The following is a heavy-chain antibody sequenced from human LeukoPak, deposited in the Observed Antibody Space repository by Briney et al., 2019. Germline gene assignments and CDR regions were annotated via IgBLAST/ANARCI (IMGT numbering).Heavy chain of an antibody. V-gene: IGHV1-69*08. J-gene: IGHJ5*02. CDR3: TRVTLRGSKYNWFDP. CDR2: ITPIIGAT. D-gene: IGHD1-26*01. CDR1: GGTFNTHI. Sequence: ASVKVSCKSSGGTFNTHIFNWVRQAPGQGLEWMGRITPIIGATKYAQRFQARVTITPDRSTSTAYLELSGLTYDDTAVYYCTRVTLRGSKYNWFDPWGQGTHVSVSS.